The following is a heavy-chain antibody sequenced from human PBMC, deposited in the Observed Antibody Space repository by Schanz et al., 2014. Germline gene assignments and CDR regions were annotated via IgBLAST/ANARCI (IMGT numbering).Heavy chain of an antibody. CDR3: AKDAPYPFDL. V-gene: IGHV3-64*01. CDR1: GFTFSTST. Sequence: EVQLVESGGGLVQSGGSLRLSCAASGFTFSTSTMHWVRQAPGKGLEYVSSISSKGDMTFYGNSVKGRFTISRDNSKNTLFLQMNSLRAEDTSIYYCAKDAPYPFDLWGRGTLITVSS. CDR2: ISSKGDMT. J-gene: IGHJ2*01.